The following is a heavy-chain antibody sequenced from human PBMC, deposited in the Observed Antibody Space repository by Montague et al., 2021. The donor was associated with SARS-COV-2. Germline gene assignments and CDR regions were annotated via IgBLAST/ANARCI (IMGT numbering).Heavy chain of an antibody. J-gene: IGHJ4*02. CDR3: ARGFDY. CDR1: GGSISSYY. V-gene: IGHV4-59*08. Sequence: SETLSLTCTVSGGSISSYYWSWIRQPPGKGLEWIGYIHYSGSTNSNPSHKSRVTISVDTSKDQFSLKLSSVTAAATAVYYCARGFDYWGQGTLVTVSS. CDR2: IHYSGST.